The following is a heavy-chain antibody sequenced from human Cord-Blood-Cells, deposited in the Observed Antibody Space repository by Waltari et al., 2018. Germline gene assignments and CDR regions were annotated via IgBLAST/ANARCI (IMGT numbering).Heavy chain of an antibody. J-gene: IGHJ4*02. V-gene: IGHV4-34*01. Sequence: QVQLQQWGAGPLKPSETLSLTCAANVGSSRGSSWSWIRQPPGKGLEWIGEINHSGSTNYNPSLKSRVTISVDTSKNQFSLKLSSVTAADTAVYYCARHKGAAAARPFDYWGQGTLVTVSS. CDR1: VGSSRGSS. D-gene: IGHD6-13*01. CDR2: INHSGST. CDR3: ARHKGAAAARPFDY.